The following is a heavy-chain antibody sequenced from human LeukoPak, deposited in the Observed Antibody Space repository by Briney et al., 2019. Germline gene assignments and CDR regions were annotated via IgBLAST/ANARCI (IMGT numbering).Heavy chain of an antibody. Sequence: ASVKVSCKASGYTFTGYSIHWVRQAPGQGLEWMGWINPNSGGTDYAQKFQGRVTMTRDTSINTAYMELSRLRSDDTAVYYCARDYRFFQEQVGPYYSYGLDVWGQGITVTVSS. CDR1: GYTFTGYS. CDR3: ARDYRFFQEQVGPYYSYGLDV. CDR2: INPNSGGT. V-gene: IGHV1-2*02. D-gene: IGHD6-13*01. J-gene: IGHJ6*02.